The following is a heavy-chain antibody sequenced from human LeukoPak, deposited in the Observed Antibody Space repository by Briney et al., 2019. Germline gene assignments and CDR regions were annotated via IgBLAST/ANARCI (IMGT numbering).Heavy chain of an antibody. J-gene: IGHJ3*02. CDR2: IYYSGST. CDR3: ARGNYYDSSGYSAVRHAFDI. V-gene: IGHV4-59*01. Sequence: KSSETLSLTCTVSGGSISSYYWSWIRQPPGKGLEWIGYIYYSGSTNYNPSLKSRVTISVDTSKNQFSLKLSSVTAADTAVYYCARGNYYDSSGYSAVRHAFDIWGQGTMVTVSS. CDR1: GGSISSYY. D-gene: IGHD3-22*01.